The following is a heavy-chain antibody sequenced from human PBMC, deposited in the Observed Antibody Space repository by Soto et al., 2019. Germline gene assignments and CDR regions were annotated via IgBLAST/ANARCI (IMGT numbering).Heavy chain of an antibody. CDR1: GDSFTSYL. Sequence: GESLKISCKGSGDSFTSYLICWLRQMPGKGLEWMGIIYPGDSDTKYSPSFQGQVTISADKSIITAYLQWSSLKASDTAMYYCARRHLVEDAFDIWGQGTMVTVSS. J-gene: IGHJ3*02. CDR2: IYPGDSDT. D-gene: IGHD6-6*01. CDR3: ARRHLVEDAFDI. V-gene: IGHV5-51*01.